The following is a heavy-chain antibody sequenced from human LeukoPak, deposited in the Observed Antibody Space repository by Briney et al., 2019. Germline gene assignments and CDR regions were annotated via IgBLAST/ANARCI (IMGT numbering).Heavy chain of an antibody. CDR2: INHSGST. CDR3: AREVINYYYYYMDV. D-gene: IGHD2-21*01. J-gene: IGHJ6*03. V-gene: IGHV4-34*01. CDR1: GGSFSGYY. Sequence: PSETLSLTCAVYGGSFSGYYWSWIRQPPGKGLEWIREINHSGSTNYNPSLKSRVTISVDTSKNQFSLKLSSVTAADTAVYYCAREVINYYYYYMDVWGKGTTVTVSS.